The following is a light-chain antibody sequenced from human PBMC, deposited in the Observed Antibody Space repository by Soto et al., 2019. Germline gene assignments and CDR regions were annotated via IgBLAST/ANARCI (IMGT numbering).Light chain of an antibody. CDR1: QSVYSNY. Sequence: EIVLTQSPGTLSLSPGERATLSCRASQSVYSNYLAWYQQKPGQAPRLLISGASIRATGIPDRFTGSGSGTDFTLTISRLEPEDFAVYYCQHYGNSPPLTFGGGTKVEIK. V-gene: IGKV3-20*01. CDR3: QHYGNSPPLT. J-gene: IGKJ4*01. CDR2: GAS.